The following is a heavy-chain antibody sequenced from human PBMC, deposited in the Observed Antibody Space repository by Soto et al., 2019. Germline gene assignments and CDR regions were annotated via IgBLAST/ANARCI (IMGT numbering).Heavy chain of an antibody. CDR2: IIPVLGPA. J-gene: IGHJ4*02. CDR1: GGTYNTFA. Sequence: ASVKVSCKASGGTYNTFAISWVRQAPGQGLEWMGGIIPVLGPAFYAQKFQGRVTITADKSTTTAYLELTSLRSEDTAVYYCVRAAKRYFDYWGQGTLVTVSS. V-gene: IGHV1-69*10. CDR3: VRAAKRYFDY.